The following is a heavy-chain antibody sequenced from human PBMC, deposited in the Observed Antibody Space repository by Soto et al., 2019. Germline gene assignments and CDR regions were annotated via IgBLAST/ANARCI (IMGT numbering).Heavy chain of an antibody. CDR2: IIPMLDIT. V-gene: IGHV1-69*02. CDR1: GGTFSTYT. CDR3: TLGSWSAETFDI. D-gene: IGHD6-13*01. J-gene: IGHJ3*02. Sequence: QVQLLQSGAEMKKPGSSVKVSCKASGGTFSTYTIIWVRQAPGQGLEWMGRIIPMLDITNTAQSFQGRVMLTADKSTSTAYLELSALRSDDTAIYFCTLGSWSAETFDIWGRGTMVTVSS.